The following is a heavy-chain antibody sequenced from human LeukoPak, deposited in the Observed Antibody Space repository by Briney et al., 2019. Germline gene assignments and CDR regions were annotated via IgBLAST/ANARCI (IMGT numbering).Heavy chain of an antibody. V-gene: IGHV4-34*01. CDR3: ARGVRWIPAIDY. D-gene: IGHD4-23*01. Sequence: SETLSLTCAVYGGSFSGYYWSWIRQPPGKGLEWIGEINHSGSTNYNPSLKSRVTISVDTSKNQFSLKLSSVTAADTAVYYCARGVRWIPAIDYWGQGTLVTVSS. CDR2: INHSGST. J-gene: IGHJ4*02. CDR1: GGSFSGYY.